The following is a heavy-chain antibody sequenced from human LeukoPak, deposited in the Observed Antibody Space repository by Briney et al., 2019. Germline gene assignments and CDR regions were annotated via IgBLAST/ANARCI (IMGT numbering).Heavy chain of an antibody. CDR1: GGTFSSYA. CDR2: IIPIFGTA. J-gene: IGHJ4*02. V-gene: IGHV1-69*06. D-gene: IGHD6-19*01. Sequence: ASVKVSCKASGGTFSSYAISWVRQAPGQGLEWMGGIIPIFGTANYAQKFQGRVTITADKSTSTAYMELRSLRSDDTAVYYCARDLLLPGAVAGYWGQGTLVTVSS. CDR3: ARDLLLPGAVAGY.